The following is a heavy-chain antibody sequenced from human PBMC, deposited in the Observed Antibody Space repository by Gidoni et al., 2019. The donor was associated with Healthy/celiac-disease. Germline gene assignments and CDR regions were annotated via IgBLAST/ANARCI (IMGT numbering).Heavy chain of an antibody. CDR3: AVAECGIAVATADRQRDY. CDR2: FDPEDGET. V-gene: IGHV1-24*01. Sequence: VQLLQSGAAVTKPVASVTVSCQVSGYPLPAFSLPWVRQAPGKGLEWMGGFDPEDGETIYAQKDQGRVTMTEDTSTDTAYMERSRLRAEDTAGYDCAVAECGIAVATADRQRDYWGQGTRVNGSS. CDR1: GYPLPAFS. D-gene: IGHD6-19*01. J-gene: IGHJ4*02.